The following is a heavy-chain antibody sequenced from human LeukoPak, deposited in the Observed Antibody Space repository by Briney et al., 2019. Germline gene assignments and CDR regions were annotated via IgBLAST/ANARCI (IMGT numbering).Heavy chain of an antibody. D-gene: IGHD3-10*01. J-gene: IGHJ6*03. Sequence: GGSLRLSCAASGFTFSSYSMNWVRQAPGKGLEWVSSISSSSSYIYYADSVKGRFTVSRDNSKNTLYVQMKSLRAEDTAVYYCAKDSAFYYIDVWGKGTTVIISS. CDR1: GFTFSSYS. CDR2: ISSSSSYI. V-gene: IGHV3-21*04. CDR3: AKDSAFYYIDV.